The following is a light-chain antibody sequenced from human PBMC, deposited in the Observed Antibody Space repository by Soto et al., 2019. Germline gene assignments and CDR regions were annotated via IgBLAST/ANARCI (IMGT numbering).Light chain of an antibody. J-gene: IGLJ1*01. CDR1: SSNIGAGSA. V-gene: IGLV1-40*01. Sequence: QSVLAQPPSISGAPGQRVTISCTGSSSNIGAGSAAHWYHQLPGTAPKLLIYGNTNRPSGVPDRFSGSKSVTSPSLAIAGLQTEDEGDYYCQTYDSSLSGLYVFGTGTKVTVL. CDR2: GNT. CDR3: QTYDSSLSGLYV.